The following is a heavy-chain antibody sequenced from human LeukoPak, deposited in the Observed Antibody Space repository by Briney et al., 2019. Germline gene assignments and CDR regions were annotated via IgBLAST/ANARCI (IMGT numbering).Heavy chain of an antibody. CDR2: INHSGST. CDR1: GGSFSGYY. CDR3: ARGRGFDP. V-gene: IGHV4-34*01. J-gene: IGHJ5*02. Sequence: RTSETLSLTCAAYGGSFSGYYWSWIRQPPGKGLEWIGEINHSGSTNYNPSLKSRVTISVDTSKNQFSLKLSSVTAADTAVYYCARGRGFDPWGQGTLVTVSS.